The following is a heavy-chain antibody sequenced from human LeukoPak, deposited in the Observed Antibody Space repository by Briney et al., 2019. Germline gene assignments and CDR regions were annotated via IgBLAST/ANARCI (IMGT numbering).Heavy chain of an antibody. J-gene: IGHJ4*02. Sequence: QPGGSLRLSCAASGFTFSSYAMSWVRQAPGKGLEWVSGINWNGGSTGYADSVKGRFTISRDNAKNSLYLQMNSLRAEDTALYYCAGSHYYDSSGYRIWGQGTLVTVSS. CDR1: GFTFSSYA. V-gene: IGHV3-20*04. D-gene: IGHD3-22*01. CDR2: INWNGGST. CDR3: AGSHYYDSSGYRI.